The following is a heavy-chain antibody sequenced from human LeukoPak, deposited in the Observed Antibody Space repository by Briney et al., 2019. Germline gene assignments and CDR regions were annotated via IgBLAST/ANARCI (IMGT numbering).Heavy chain of an antibody. CDR1: GYTFTGYY. CDR3: ARELGVRVARYNYYYYGMDV. J-gene: IGHJ6*02. Sequence: APSVKVFCKASGYTFTGYYMHWVRQAPGQGLEYMEWINPNSGGTNYAQKFQGRVTMTRDTSISTAYMELSRLRSDDTAVYYCARELGVRVARYNYYYYGMDVWGQGTTVTVSS. CDR2: INPNSGGT. D-gene: IGHD3-10*01. V-gene: IGHV1-2*02.